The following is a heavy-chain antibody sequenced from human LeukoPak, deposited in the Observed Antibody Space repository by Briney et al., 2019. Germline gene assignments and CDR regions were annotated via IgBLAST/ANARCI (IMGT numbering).Heavy chain of an antibody. V-gene: IGHV3-66*01. CDR3: ARAHDRGYYYGFDY. Sequence: GGSLRLSCAASGFTVSSNYMSWVRQAPGQGLEWGSVIYSSGNTYYADSVQGRFTMSRDNPENTLYLQMNSLRAEDTALYYCARAHDRGYYYGFDYWGQGTLVTVSS. J-gene: IGHJ4*02. CDR1: GFTVSSNY. D-gene: IGHD3-22*01. CDR2: IYSSGNT.